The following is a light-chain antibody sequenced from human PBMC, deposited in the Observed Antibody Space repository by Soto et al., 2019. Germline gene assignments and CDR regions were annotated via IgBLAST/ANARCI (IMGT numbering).Light chain of an antibody. CDR3: CSYAGSYVV. J-gene: IGLJ2*01. CDR1: SSDVGGYNY. Sequence: QSALTQPRSVSGSPGQSVTISCTGTSSDVGGYNYVSWYQQYPGKAPKLMIYDVSERPSGVPDRFSGSKSGNTASLTIAGLQAEDESEYVCCSYAGSYVVFGGGTKLTVL. V-gene: IGLV2-11*01. CDR2: DVS.